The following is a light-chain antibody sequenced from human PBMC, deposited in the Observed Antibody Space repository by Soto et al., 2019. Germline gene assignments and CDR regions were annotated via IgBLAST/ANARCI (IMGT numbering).Light chain of an antibody. J-gene: IGKJ2*01. Sequence: EIVLTQSPGTLSLSPGERATLSCRASQSVSSSYLAWYQQKPGQAPRLLIYGASSRATGIPDRFSGSGSGRDFTLTIRRLEPEDFAVYYCQLYGSSPPYTFGQGTKLEIK. CDR2: GAS. CDR1: QSVSSSY. CDR3: QLYGSSPPYT. V-gene: IGKV3-20*01.